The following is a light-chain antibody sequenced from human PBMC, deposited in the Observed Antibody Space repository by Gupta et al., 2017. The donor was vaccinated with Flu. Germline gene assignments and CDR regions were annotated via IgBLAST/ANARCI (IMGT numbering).Light chain of an antibody. CDR2: EVS. CDR1: RSDVGGYNF. Sequence: SALTQPPSASGSAGQSATIFCPGTRSDVGGYNFVSWYQQHPGKAPKLMISEVSKRPSGVPDRFSGSKSGNTASLTVSGLQAEDEADYYCSSYTGSNNLVFGGGTKLTVL. V-gene: IGLV2-8*01. CDR3: SSYTGSNNLV. J-gene: IGLJ2*01.